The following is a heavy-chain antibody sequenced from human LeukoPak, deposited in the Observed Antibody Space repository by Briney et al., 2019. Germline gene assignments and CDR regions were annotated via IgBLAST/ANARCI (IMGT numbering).Heavy chain of an antibody. V-gene: IGHV3-23*01. D-gene: IGHD2-2*01. CDR1: GFTSSSYA. J-gene: IGHJ6*02. CDR2: ISGSGGST. Sequence: PGGSLRLSCAASGFTSSSYAMSWVRQAPGKGLEWVSAISGSGGSTYYADSVKGRFTISRDNSKNTLYLQMNSLRAEDTAVYYCAKDLVGCSSTSCYFTVGGMDVWGQGTTVTVSS. CDR3: AKDLVGCSSTSCYFTVGGMDV.